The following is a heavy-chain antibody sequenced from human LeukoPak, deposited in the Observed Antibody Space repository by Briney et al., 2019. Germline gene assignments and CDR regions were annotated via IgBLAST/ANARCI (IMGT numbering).Heavy chain of an antibody. V-gene: IGHV4-39*07. CDR3: AREVRGRWYLDY. CDR2: IYYSGST. J-gene: IGHJ4*02. Sequence: PSETLSLTCTVSGGSISSSSYYWGWIRQPPGKGLEWIGSIYYSGSTYYNPSLKSRVTISVDTSKNQFSLKLSSVTAADTAVYYCAREVRGRWYLDYWGQGTLVTVSS. CDR1: GGSISSSSYY. D-gene: IGHD3-10*01.